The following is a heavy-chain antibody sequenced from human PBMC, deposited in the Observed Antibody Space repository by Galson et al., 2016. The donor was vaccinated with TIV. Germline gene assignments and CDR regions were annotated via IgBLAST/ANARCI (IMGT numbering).Heavy chain of an antibody. V-gene: IGHV2-5*01. J-gene: IGHJ6*02. CDR3: AHTRGDFWSGPYHFYFGMDV. Sequence: PALVKPTQTLTLTCTFSGFSLTTGGLGVGWIRQPPGKALEWLALIYWNDDKRYSPSLNNRLIITKDTSKNQVVLTLTNMDPVDTATYFCAHTRGDFWSGPYHFYFGMDVWGQGTTVTVSS. CDR2: IYWNDDK. CDR1: GFSLTTGGLG. D-gene: IGHD3-3*01.